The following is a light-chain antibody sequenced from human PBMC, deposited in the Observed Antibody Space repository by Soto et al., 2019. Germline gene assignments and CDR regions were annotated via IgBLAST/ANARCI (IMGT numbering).Light chain of an antibody. V-gene: IGLV1-40*01. CDR3: QSYDSSLSALYV. J-gene: IGLJ1*01. CDR2: GNS. Sequence: QSVLTQPPSVSGAPGQRVTISCTGSSSNIGAGYDVHWYQQLPGTAPKLLIYGNSNRPSGVPDRCSGSKSGTTASLAITGLQAEDEAEYYCQSYDSSLSALYVFGTGTKLTVL. CDR1: SSNIGAGYD.